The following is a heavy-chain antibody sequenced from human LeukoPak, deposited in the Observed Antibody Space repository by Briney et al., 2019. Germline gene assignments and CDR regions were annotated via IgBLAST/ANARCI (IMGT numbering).Heavy chain of an antibody. Sequence: SAALSLPSTVSGDSINSYYWNWIRQPPGKGVEWIGYIYYSGRTDYNPSLKSRVTISVDTSKHQFSMKLKSVTAADTAVYFCARGRLLPNAFDIWGQGTMVTVFS. CDR2: IYYSGRT. J-gene: IGHJ3*02. CDR1: GDSINSYY. CDR3: ARGRLLPNAFDI. V-gene: IGHV4-59*01. D-gene: IGHD2-21*01.